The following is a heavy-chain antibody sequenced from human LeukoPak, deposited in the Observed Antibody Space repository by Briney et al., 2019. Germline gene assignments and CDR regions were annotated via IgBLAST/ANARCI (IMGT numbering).Heavy chain of an antibody. Sequence: ASVKVSCKASGYTFTSYDINWVRQATGQGLEWMGWMNPNSGNTGYAQKFQGRVTMTRNTSISTAYMELSSLRSEDTAVYYCASGLRQLVPYYYYVMHVWGQGPTVTVSS. V-gene: IGHV1-8*01. CDR3: ASGLRQLVPYYYYVMHV. J-gene: IGHJ6*02. CDR2: MNPNSGNT. D-gene: IGHD6-6*01. CDR1: GYTFTSYD.